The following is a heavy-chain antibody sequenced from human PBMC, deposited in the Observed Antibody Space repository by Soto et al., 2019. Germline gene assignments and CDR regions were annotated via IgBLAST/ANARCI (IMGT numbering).Heavy chain of an antibody. D-gene: IGHD3-10*01. Sequence: QVQLVESGGGVVQPGRSLRLSCEVSGITFSSHGMHWVRQTPGKGLKWVAVIWYDGSEKYYADSVKGRFTISRDNSKNTLYLQLNSLRVDDTAVYYCASQGGTGFPPDYWGQGTLVTVSS. J-gene: IGHJ4*02. CDR2: IWYDGSEK. CDR3: ASQGGTGFPPDY. CDR1: GITFSSHG. V-gene: IGHV3-33*01.